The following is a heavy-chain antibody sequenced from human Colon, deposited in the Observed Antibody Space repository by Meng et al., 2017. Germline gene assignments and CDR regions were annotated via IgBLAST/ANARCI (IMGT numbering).Heavy chain of an antibody. Sequence: VQLEESGPGLVRPSETLSLSCNVPGGSFSRASYYWSWMRQPPGKGLEWIGLIHYSGSRNYNPSLKSRVTMSVDTSKNQVSLRLTSVTAADTAVYYCARFYGSGTFEVHDYWGQGTLVTVSS. CDR1: GGSFSRASYY. D-gene: IGHD3-10*01. CDR3: ARFYGSGTFEVHDY. V-gene: IGHV4-61*01. CDR2: IHYSGSR. J-gene: IGHJ4*02.